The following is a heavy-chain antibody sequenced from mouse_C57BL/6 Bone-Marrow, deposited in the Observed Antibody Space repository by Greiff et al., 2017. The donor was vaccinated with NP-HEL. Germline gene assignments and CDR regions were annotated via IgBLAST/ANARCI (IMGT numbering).Heavy chain of an antibody. Sequence: QVHVKQPGAELVMPGASVKLSCKASGYTFTSYWMHWVKQRPGQGLEWIGEIDPSDSYTNYNQKFKGKSTLTVDKSSSTAYMQLSSLTSEDSAVYYCARDSSGTRGTLYFDYWGQGTTLTVSS. J-gene: IGHJ2*01. CDR1: GYTFTSYW. D-gene: IGHD3-2*02. CDR2: IDPSDSYT. V-gene: IGHV1-69*01. CDR3: ARDSSGTRGTLYFDY.